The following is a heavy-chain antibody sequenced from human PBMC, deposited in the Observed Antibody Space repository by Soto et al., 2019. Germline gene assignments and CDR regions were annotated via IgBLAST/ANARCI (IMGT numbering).Heavy chain of an antibody. CDR1: GGSVSSGDYY. V-gene: IGHV4-30-4*01. J-gene: IGHJ5*02. Sequence: SETLSLTCTVSGGSVSSGDYYWSWIRQPPGKGLEWVAYIYYSGNTYYNPSLKSRVTISLDTSKNQFSLVLSSVTAADTAAYYCSRVPLGREPIFYFDLWGQGTMVTVSS. D-gene: IGHD1-1*01. CDR2: IYYSGNT. CDR3: SRVPLGREPIFYFDL.